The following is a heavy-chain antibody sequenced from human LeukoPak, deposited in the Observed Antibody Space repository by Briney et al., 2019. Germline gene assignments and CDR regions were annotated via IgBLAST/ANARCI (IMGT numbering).Heavy chain of an antibody. J-gene: IGHJ4*02. CDR1: GYSISSGYY. D-gene: IGHD4-17*01. CDR2: IYHSGST. Sequence: PSETLSLTCTVSGYSISSGYYWGWIRPPPGKGLEWIGSIYHSGSTYYNPSLKSRVTISVDTSKNQFSLKLSSVTAADTAVYYCARVGVTTGDGVDYWGQGTLVTVSS. CDR3: ARVGVTTGDGVDY. V-gene: IGHV4-38-2*02.